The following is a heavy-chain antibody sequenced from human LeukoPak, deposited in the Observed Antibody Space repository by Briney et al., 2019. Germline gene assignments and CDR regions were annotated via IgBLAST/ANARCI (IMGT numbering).Heavy chain of an antibody. CDR2: IRSKANSYAT. V-gene: IGHV3-73*01. Sequence: GSLRLSCAASGFTFSGSAMHWVRQASGKGLEWVGRIRSKANSYATAYAASVKGRFTISRDDSKNTAYLQMNSLKTEDTAVYYCTRHGDSSGYYYSFFYWGQGTLVTVSS. J-gene: IGHJ4*02. D-gene: IGHD3-22*01. CDR3: TRHGDSSGYYYSFFY. CDR1: GFTFSGSA.